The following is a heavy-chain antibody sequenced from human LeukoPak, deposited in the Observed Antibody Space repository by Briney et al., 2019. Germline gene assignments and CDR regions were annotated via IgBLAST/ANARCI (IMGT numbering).Heavy chain of an antibody. CDR3: ARDRSAPLLDPYSSSSWVDWFDP. D-gene: IGHD6-6*01. Sequence: GGSLRLSCAASGFTFSDYDMNWVRQAPGKGLEWVSSISSSSSYIYYADSVKGRFTISRDNAKNSLYLQMNSLRAEDTAVYYCARDRSAPLLDPYSSSSWVDWFDPWGQGTLVTVSS. CDR2: ISSSSSYI. CDR1: GFTFSDYD. J-gene: IGHJ5*02. V-gene: IGHV3-21*01.